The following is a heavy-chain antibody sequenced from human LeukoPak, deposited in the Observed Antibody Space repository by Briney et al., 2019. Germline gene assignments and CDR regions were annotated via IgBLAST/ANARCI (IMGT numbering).Heavy chain of an antibody. CDR2: IKQDGSEK. CDR1: GFTFSSYW. D-gene: IGHD3-3*01. V-gene: IGHV3-7*01. J-gene: IGHJ6*03. CDR3: ARVIRSGFYYYYYYMDV. Sequence: PGGSLRLSCAASGFTFSSYWMSWVRQAPGKGLEWVANIKQDGSEKYYVDSVKGRFTISRDNAKNSLYLQMNSLRAEDTAVYYCARVIRSGFYYYYYYMDVWSKGTTVTVSS.